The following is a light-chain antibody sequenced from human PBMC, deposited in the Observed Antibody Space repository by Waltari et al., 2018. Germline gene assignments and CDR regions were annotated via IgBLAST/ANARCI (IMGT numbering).Light chain of an antibody. J-gene: IGKJ2*01. CDR1: QSISSW. CDR3: QKYNTYYT. CDR2: KAS. V-gene: IGKV1-5*03. Sequence: DVQMTQSPSTLSASVGDTVTITCRASQSISSWLAWYQQKAGKAPKLLIYKASTLESGVPSRVSGSGSGTEFTLTISSLQPDDLATYYCQKYNTYYTFGQGTILEIK.